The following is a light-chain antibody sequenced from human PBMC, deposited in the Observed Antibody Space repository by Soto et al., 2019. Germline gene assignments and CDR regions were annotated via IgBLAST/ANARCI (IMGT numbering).Light chain of an antibody. J-gene: IGKJ5*01. CDR1: QSVTTR. CDR3: QQYGGSPIT. Sequence: IVLTQSPGTLSLSPGERVTLSCRASQSVTTRLAWYQHKPGQAPRLLMSGAPSRASGVPVRFSGSGSGTDFTLTISRLEPEDFALYYCQQYGGSPITFGLGTRLEIK. CDR2: GAP. V-gene: IGKV3-20*01.